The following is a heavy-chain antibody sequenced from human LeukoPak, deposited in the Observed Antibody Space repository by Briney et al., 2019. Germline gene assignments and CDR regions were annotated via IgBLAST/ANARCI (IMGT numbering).Heavy chain of an antibody. J-gene: IGHJ5*02. CDR1: GGSISSGTHY. D-gene: IGHD3-3*02. Sequence: PSQTLSLTCSVSGGSISSGTHYWSWVRQPPGKDLEWMGYIYYSGSTYYNPSLESRVTMSVDRSKNQFSLTLNSVTSADTAVYYCVRSIPTLAGGAPFDPWGQGTLVTVSS. CDR2: IYYSGST. CDR3: VRSIPTLAGGAPFDP. V-gene: IGHV4-30-2*01.